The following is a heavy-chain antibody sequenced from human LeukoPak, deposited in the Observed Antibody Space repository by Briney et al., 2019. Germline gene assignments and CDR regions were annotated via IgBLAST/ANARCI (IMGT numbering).Heavy chain of an antibody. CDR1: GFTVGSNY. J-gene: IGHJ4*02. V-gene: IGHV3-66*01. CDR2: IYSGGST. D-gene: IGHD3-10*01. CDR3: ARDSSLWFGKRFDY. Sequence: GGSLRLSCAASGFTVGSNYMSWVRQTPGKGLEWVSVIYSGGSTYYADSVKGRFTISRDNSKNTLYLQMNSVRAEDTAVYYCARDSSLWFGKRFDYWGQGTLVTVSS.